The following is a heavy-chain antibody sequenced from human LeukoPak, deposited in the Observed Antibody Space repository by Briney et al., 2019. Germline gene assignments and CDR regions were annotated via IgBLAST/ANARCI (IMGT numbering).Heavy chain of an antibody. CDR3: ARGQWLPVYDF. D-gene: IGHD3-22*01. CDR2: IYHSGST. CDR1: GGFNTHYY. J-gene: IGHJ4*02. V-gene: IGHV4-59*01. Sequence: SETLSLTCSVSGGFNTHYYWTWIRQPPGKGLELIGYIYHSGSTNYNPSLNSRVTISVDTSKNHFSLRLSSVTAADTAVYYCARGQWLPVYDFWGQGILVTVSS.